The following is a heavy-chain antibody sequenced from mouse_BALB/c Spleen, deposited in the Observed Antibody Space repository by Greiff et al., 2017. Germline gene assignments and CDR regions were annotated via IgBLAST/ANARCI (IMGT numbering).Heavy chain of an antibody. J-gene: IGHJ3*01. Sequence: EVKVEESGGGLVQPGGSMKLSCVASGFTFSNYWMNWVRQSPEKGLEWVAEIRLKSNNYATHYAESVKGRFTISRDDSKSSVYLQMNNLRAEDTGIYYCTRGGWLLPFAYWGQGTLVTVSA. D-gene: IGHD2-3*01. V-gene: IGHV6-6*02. CDR2: IRLKSNNYAT. CDR1: GFTFSNYW. CDR3: TRGGWLLPFAY.